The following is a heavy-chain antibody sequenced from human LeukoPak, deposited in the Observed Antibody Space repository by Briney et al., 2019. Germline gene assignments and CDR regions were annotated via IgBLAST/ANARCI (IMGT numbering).Heavy chain of an antibody. CDR1: GFTFSNFG. J-gene: IGHJ4*02. CDR2: ISGSGSST. D-gene: IGHD1-26*01. CDR3: AKASRGGSYSDYFDY. Sequence: PGGSLRLSCAASGFTFSNFGMSWVRQAPGKGREWVSGISGSGSSTYYADTVKGRFTVSRDNSKNTLYLQMNSLRAEDTAVYYCAKASRGGSYSDYFDYWGQGTLVTVSS. V-gene: IGHV3-23*01.